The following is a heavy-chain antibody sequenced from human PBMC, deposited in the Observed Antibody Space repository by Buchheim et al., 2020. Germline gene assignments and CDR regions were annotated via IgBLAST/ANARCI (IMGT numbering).Heavy chain of an antibody. CDR3: ASIPRSTSNFDY. J-gene: IGHJ4*02. D-gene: IGHD6-6*01. CDR1: RFTFSNYW. CDR2: INDDGTEK. Sequence: EVQLVESGGGLVQPGGSLRLSCAASRFTFSNYWMTWVRQAPGRGLEWVATINDDGTEKYYVDSVKGRFTISRVNTKNSIYLQMNSLTAEDTAIYYCASIPRSTSNFDYWGQGTL. V-gene: IGHV3-7*01.